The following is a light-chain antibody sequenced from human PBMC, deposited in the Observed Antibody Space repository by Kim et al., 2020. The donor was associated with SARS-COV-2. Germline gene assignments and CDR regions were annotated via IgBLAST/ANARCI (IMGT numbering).Light chain of an antibody. J-gene: IGKJ4*01. CDR2: AAS. V-gene: IGKV1-39*01. CDR1: QSISSY. Sequence: ASVGDRVTITCRASQSISSYLNWYQQKPGKAPKLLIYAASSLQSGVPSRFSGSGSGTDFTLTISSLQPEDFVTYYCQQSYSTPLTFGGGTKVDIK. CDR3: QQSYSTPLT.